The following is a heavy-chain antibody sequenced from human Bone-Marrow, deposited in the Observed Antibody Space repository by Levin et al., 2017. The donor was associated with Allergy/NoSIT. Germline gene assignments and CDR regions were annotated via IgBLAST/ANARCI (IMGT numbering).Heavy chain of an antibody. CDR3: ARDRRGCFDY. V-gene: IGHV4-31*03. D-gene: IGHD3-10*01. CDR1: GGSISSGGNS. CDR2: MYYNVNT. J-gene: IGHJ4*02. Sequence: SETLSLTCTVSGGSISSGGNSWSWIRQHPGKGLEWIGYMYYNVNTYYNPSLKSRVTISVDTSKDHFSLKLSSVTAADTAVYYCARDRRGCFDYWGQGILVTVSS.